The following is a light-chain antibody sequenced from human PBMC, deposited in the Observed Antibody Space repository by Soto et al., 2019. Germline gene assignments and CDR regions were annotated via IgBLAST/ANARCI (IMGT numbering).Light chain of an antibody. Sequence: QSVLTQPPSASGSPGQSVTIPCTGTYSDIGAYNYVSWYQQRPGEAPKLIIYEVSKRPSGVPDRFSGSKSGTSASLAISGLQSEDEADYYCAAWDDSLSGAVFGGGTQLTVL. CDR2: EVS. CDR3: AAWDDSLSGAV. V-gene: IGLV2-8*01. J-gene: IGLJ7*01. CDR1: YSDIGAYNY.